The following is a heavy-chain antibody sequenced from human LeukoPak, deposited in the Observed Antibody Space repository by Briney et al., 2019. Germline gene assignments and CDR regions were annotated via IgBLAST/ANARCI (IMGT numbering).Heavy chain of an antibody. V-gene: IGHV4-39*01. CDR2: IYHSGST. J-gene: IGHJ4*02. CDR1: XXXVXTXRYY. CDR3: ARRDIVKGGFDY. D-gene: IGHD3-16*02. Sequence: PSETXXXXXXXXXXXVXTXRYYWGWIRQPXGKGLGWIGSIYHSGSTYYEPSLRSRVTISIDTSRNQFSLNLTSVTTADTALYFCARRDIVKGGFDYWGQGTLVTVSS.